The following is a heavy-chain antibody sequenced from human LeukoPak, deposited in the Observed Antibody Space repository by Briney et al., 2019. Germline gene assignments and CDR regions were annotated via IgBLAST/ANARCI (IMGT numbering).Heavy chain of an antibody. V-gene: IGHV1-2*02. CDR2: GSPKSGGT. CDR1: GYTFTGHS. D-gene: IGHD2-21*02. CDR3: ARDAGVTDWFDP. Sequence: ASVQVSCKASGYTFTGHSIHWVRQAPGQGLEWMGWGSPKSGGTKYAQKFQGRVTMTRDTSTSTVYMELTSLRSDDTAVYYCARDAGVTDWFDPWGQGTLVTVSS. J-gene: IGHJ5*02.